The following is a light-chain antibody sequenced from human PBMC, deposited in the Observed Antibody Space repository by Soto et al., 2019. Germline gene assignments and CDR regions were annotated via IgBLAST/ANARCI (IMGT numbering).Light chain of an antibody. Sequence: QSVLTQPPSVSGAPGQRVTNSCTGSSSNIGAGYDVHWYQQLPGTAPKLLIYGNSNRPSGVPDRFSGSKSGTSASLAITGLQAEDEADYYCQSYDSSLSAVVFGGVTKLTVL. CDR3: QSYDSSLSAVV. V-gene: IGLV1-40*01. J-gene: IGLJ2*01. CDR1: SSNIGAGYD. CDR2: GNS.